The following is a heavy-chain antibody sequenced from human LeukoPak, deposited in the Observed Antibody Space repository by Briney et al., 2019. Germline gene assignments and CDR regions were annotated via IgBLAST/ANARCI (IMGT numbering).Heavy chain of an antibody. V-gene: IGHV3-30*03. Sequence: GRSLRLSCAASGFTFSSYGMHWVRQAPGKGLEWVAVISYDGSNKYYADSVKGRFTISRDNAKNSLYLQMNSLRAEDTAVYYCAREPLVAAAGTVGAFDIWGQGTMVTVSS. CDR1: GFTFSSYG. CDR3: AREPLVAAAGTVGAFDI. D-gene: IGHD6-13*01. J-gene: IGHJ3*02. CDR2: ISYDGSNK.